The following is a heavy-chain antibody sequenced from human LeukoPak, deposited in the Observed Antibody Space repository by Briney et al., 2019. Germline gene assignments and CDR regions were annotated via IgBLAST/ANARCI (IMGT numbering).Heavy chain of an antibody. Sequence: ASVKVSCKASGYTFTGYYMHWVRQAPGQGLEWMGWINPNSGGTNDAQKFQGRVTMTRDTSISTAYMELSRLRSDDTAVYYCARDYPYGSGSYYFDPWGQGTLVTVSS. V-gene: IGHV1-2*02. J-gene: IGHJ5*02. CDR1: GYTFTGYY. CDR3: ARDYPYGSGSYYFDP. D-gene: IGHD3-10*01. CDR2: INPNSGGT.